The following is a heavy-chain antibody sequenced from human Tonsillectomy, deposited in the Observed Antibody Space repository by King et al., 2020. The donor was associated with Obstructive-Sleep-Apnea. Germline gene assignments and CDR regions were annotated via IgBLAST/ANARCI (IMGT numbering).Heavy chain of an antibody. D-gene: IGHD3-3*01. CDR1: GGSISSYY. Sequence: QLQESGPGLVKPSETLSLTCTVSGGSISSYYWSWIRQPPGKGLEWIGYIDYSGSTNYNPSLKSRVTISVDTSKNQFSLKLSSVTAADTAVYYCARDSYDFWSDYYRGGYFDYWGQGTLVTVSS. V-gene: IGHV4-59*01. J-gene: IGHJ4*02. CDR2: IDYSGST. CDR3: ARDSYDFWSDYYRGGYFDY.